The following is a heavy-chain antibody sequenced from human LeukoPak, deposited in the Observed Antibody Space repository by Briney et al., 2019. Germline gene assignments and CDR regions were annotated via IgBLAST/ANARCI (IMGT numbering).Heavy chain of an antibody. CDR2: IYYSGST. Sequence: SETLSLTCTVSGGSISSSSYYWGWIRQPPGKGLEWIGSIYYSGSTYYNPSLKSRVTISVDTSKNQFSLKLSSVTAADTAVYYCASGVAYGDYHDPPNYWGQGTLVTVSS. CDR1: GGSISSSSYY. D-gene: IGHD4-17*01. J-gene: IGHJ4*02. CDR3: ASGVAYGDYHDPPNY. V-gene: IGHV4-39*07.